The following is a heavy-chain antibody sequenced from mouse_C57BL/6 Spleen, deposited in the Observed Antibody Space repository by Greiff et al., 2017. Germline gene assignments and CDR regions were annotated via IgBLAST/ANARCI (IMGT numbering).Heavy chain of an antibody. CDR1: GYTFTSYW. D-gene: IGHD1-1*01. CDR2: IDPSDSET. CDR3: AREDSYYYGSSYGY. V-gene: IGHV1-52*01. Sequence: QVQLQQPGAELVRPGSSVKLSCKASGYTFTSYWMHWVKQRPIQGLEWIGNIDPSDSETHYNQKFKDKATLTVDKSSSTAYMQLSSLTSEDSAVYHCAREDSYYYGSSYGYWGQGTTLTVSS. J-gene: IGHJ2*01.